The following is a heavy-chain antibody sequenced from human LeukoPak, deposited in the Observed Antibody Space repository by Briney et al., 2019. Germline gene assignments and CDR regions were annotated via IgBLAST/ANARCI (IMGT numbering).Heavy chain of an antibody. Sequence: GGSLRLSCTASGFTFGDYAMSWVRKAPGKGLEWVGFIRSKAYGGTTEYAASVKGRFTISRDDSKSIAYLQMNSLKTEDTAVYYCTRREGGYEPYFDYWGQGTLVTVSS. CDR2: IRSKAYGGTT. V-gene: IGHV3-49*04. CDR3: TRREGGYEPYFDY. J-gene: IGHJ4*02. CDR1: GFTFGDYA. D-gene: IGHD5-12*01.